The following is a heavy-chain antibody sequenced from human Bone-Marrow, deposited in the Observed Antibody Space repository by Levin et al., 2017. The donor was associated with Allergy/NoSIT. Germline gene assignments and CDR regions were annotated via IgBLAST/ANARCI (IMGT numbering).Heavy chain of an antibody. J-gene: IGHJ6*02. CDR3: ARTMTPTYDSLTGEYSYNYGMDV. V-gene: IGHV2-70*04. CDR2: IDWDGDK. D-gene: IGHD3-9*01. CDR1: SLPTRGVR. Sequence: SLPTRGVRVNWIRQPPGKALEWLARIDWDGDKFYSTSLRTRLTISKDTSKNQVVLTMTNMDPVDTGTYFCARTMTPTYDSLTGEYSYNYGMDVWGQGTTVTVSS.